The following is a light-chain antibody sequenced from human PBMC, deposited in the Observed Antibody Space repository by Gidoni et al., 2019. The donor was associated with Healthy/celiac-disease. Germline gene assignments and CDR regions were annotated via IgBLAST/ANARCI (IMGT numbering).Light chain of an antibody. CDR2: AAS. CDR1: QSISSY. V-gene: IGKV1-39*01. CDR3: QQSYSTPWWT. J-gene: IGKJ1*01. Sequence: DIQMTQSPPSLSASVGDRVTITCRASQSISSYLNWYQQKPGKAPNHLIYAASSLQSGVPSRFSGSGSGTDFTLTISSLQPEDFATYYCQQSYSTPWWTFGQXTKVEIK.